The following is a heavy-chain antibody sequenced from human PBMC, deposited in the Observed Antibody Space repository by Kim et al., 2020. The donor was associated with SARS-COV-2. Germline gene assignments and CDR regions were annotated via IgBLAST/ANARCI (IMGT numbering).Heavy chain of an antibody. CDR1: GYTFTSYA. J-gene: IGHJ4*02. V-gene: IGHV1-3*01. CDR2: INAGNGNT. CDR3: AIDVGIVATMDY. D-gene: IGHD5-12*01. Sequence: ASVKVSCKASGYTFTSYAMHWVRQAPGQRLEWMGWINAGNGNTKYSQKFQGRVTITRDTSASTAYMELSSLRSEDTAVYYCAIDVGIVATMDYWGQGTLVTVSS.